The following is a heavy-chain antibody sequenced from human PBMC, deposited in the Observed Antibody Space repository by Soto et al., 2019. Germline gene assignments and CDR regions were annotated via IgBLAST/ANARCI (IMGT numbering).Heavy chain of an antibody. CDR1: GFTFSDYY. Sequence: QVQLVESGGGLVKPGVSLRLSCAASGFTFSDYYMSWIRQVPGKGLECVSYISTTSSQTSYADSVKGRFTISRDNAKKSLYLQMNSLRVEYTAIYYCARDQGKYYGSGSYPDYWGQGTLVTVSS. D-gene: IGHD3-10*01. J-gene: IGHJ4*02. CDR2: ISTTSSQT. V-gene: IGHV3-11*05. CDR3: ARDQGKYYGSGSYPDY.